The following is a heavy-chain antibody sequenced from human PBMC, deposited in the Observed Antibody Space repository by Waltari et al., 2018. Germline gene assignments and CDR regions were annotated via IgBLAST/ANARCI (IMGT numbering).Heavy chain of an antibody. V-gene: IGHV4-34*01. CDR1: SGSFSDYY. CDR2: INHSGST. Sequence: QVQLHQWGAGLLKPSETLSLTCAVYSGSFSDYYWSWIRQPPGKGLEWIGQINHSGSTNFNPSLKSRVTLSVDTSKNQCSLKLSSVTAADTAVYYCARTRIKGTSPYYWGQGTLVTVSS. CDR3: ARTRIKGTSPYY. D-gene: IGHD1-1*01. J-gene: IGHJ4*02.